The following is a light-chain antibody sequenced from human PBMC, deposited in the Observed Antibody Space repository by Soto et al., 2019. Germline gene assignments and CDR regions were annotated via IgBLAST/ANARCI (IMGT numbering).Light chain of an antibody. CDR2: DAS. V-gene: IGKV3-11*01. CDR1: QSVSSY. J-gene: IGKJ5*01. CDR3: EQRSNWPPIT. Sequence: EIVLTQSPATLSLSPGERATLSSRASQSVSSYLAWYQQKPGQAPRLLIYDASNRATGIPARFSGSGSGTAVTLTISSLEPEDFAVYYCEQRSNWPPITFGQGTRLEIK.